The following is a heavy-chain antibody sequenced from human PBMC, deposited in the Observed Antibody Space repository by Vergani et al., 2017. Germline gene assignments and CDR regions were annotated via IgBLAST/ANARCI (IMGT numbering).Heavy chain of an antibody. D-gene: IGHD1-7*01. CDR3: GKTQGTVVGTWWFDP. Sequence: QVQLVESGGGVVQPGRSLRLSCAASGFIFGNYAMHWVRQAPGKGLEWMALISYDGSNKYYADSVKGRFTISRDNSKNTLYLEMNRLNVDDTAIYYCGKTQGTVVGTWWFDPWGQGTPVTVSS. V-gene: IGHV3-30-3*02. CDR2: ISYDGSNK. J-gene: IGHJ5*02. CDR1: GFIFGNYA.